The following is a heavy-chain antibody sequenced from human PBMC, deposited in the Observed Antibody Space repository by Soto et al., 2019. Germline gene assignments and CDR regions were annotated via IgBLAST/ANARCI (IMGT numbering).Heavy chain of an antibody. CDR2: LSGSDGKT. D-gene: IGHD1-26*01. CDR3: ARWSFLDH. Sequence: EVQLLESGGRLVQPGGSLRLSCATSGFSFSSFVMSWVRQAPGKGPEWVSSLSGSDGKTYYADSVKGRFSMSTDTSKSTLYLEMNSLRAEDTAVYYCARWSFLDHWGQGTRVTVS. J-gene: IGHJ4*02. V-gene: IGHV3-23*01. CDR1: GFSFSSFV.